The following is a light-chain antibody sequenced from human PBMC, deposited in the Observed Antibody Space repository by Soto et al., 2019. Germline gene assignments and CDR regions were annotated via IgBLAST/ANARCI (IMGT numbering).Light chain of an antibody. CDR1: QSVNNDY. CDR2: VAS. J-gene: IGKJ1*01. CDR3: QQYDNSPRWT. Sequence: EMVLTQSPGILSLSPGERATLSCRASQSVNNDYLAWYQQKPGQAPRLLIYVASNRATGIPDRISGSGSGTDFTLTISRLEPEDFAVFYCQQYDNSPRWTFGQGTKVEIK. V-gene: IGKV3-20*01.